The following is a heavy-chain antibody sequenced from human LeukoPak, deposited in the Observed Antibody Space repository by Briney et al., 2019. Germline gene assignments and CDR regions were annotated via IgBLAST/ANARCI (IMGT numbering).Heavy chain of an antibody. CDR2: MNPNSGNT. D-gene: IGHD3-3*01. Sequence: GASVKVSCKASGYTFTSYDINWVRQATGQGLEWMGWMNPNSGNTGYAQKFQGRVTMTRNTSISTAYMELSSLRSEDTAVYYCATRVSSFGVVSYYYYMDVWGKGTTVTVSS. J-gene: IGHJ6*03. V-gene: IGHV1-8*01. CDR3: ATRVSSFGVVSYYYYMDV. CDR1: GYTFTSYD.